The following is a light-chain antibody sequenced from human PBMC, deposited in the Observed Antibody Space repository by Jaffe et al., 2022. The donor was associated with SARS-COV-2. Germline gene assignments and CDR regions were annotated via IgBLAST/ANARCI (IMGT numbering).Light chain of an antibody. CDR3: HQYGSSPDT. J-gene: IGKJ2*01. V-gene: IGKV3-20*01. CDR2: HAS. CDR1: QSVYINS. Sequence: EIVLTQSPGTLSLSPGDSATLSCRASQSVYINSLAWYQQKTGQAPRLLIYHASTRAPGIPDTFSGSGSGTDFTLTISRLEPGDFAVYYCHQYGSSPDTFGQGTKLEI.